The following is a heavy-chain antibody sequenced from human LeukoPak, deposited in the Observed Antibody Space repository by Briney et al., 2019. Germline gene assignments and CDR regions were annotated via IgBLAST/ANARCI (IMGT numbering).Heavy chain of an antibody. Sequence: GPSVSLSCKASGYSFTSYYIHWVRQAPGQGLESMGIINPGGGSTSYAQKFQDRVTMTRDTSTSTVYMELNSLRSEDTAVYYCAKDLRWEHPGLDPWGQGTVDSVSS. CDR2: INPGGGST. V-gene: IGHV1-46*01. CDR1: GYSFTSYY. J-gene: IGHJ5*02. D-gene: IGHD4-23*01. CDR3: AKDLRWEHPGLDP.